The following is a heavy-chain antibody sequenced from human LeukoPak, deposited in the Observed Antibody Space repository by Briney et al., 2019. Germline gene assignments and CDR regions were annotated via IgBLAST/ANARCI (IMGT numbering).Heavy chain of an antibody. CDR1: GFTFSSYS. J-gene: IGHJ3*01. CDR2: ISSSSSTI. CDR3: ASGMDVVPAAMGDFEV. V-gene: IGHV3-48*04. Sequence: GGSLRLSFAASGFTFSSYSMNWVRQAPGKGLEWVSYISSSSSTIYYADSVKGRFTISRDNAKNSLYLQMNSLRAEDTAVYYCASGMDVVPAAMGDFEVWDQETMVT. D-gene: IGHD2-2*01.